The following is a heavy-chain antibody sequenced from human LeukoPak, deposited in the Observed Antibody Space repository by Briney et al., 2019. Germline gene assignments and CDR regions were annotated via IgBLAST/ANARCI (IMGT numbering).Heavy chain of an antibody. CDR3: ARGGSSGLYVFDY. J-gene: IGHJ4*02. V-gene: IGHV4-30-2*01. Sequence: SETLSLTCAVSGGSISSGGYSWSWIRQPPGKGLEWIGYIYHSGSTYYNPSLKSRVTISVDRSKNQFSLKLSSVTAADTAVYYCARGGSSGLYVFDYWGQGTLVTVSS. CDR2: IYHSGST. CDR1: GGSISSGGYS. D-gene: IGHD6-19*01.